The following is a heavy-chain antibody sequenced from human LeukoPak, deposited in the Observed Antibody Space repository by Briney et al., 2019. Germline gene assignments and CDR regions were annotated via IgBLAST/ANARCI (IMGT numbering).Heavy chain of an antibody. CDR2: ITGSGGGT. CDR3: TRAAPYDDYDTSGYSDH. D-gene: IGHD3-16*01. CDR1: GFTFNTYA. V-gene: IGHV3-23*01. J-gene: IGHJ4*02. Sequence: GGSLRLSCAASGFTFNTYAMNWVRQAPGEGLEWVSIITGSGGGTYYADSVRGRFTISRDNSKNTLYLQMNSLRDEDTAVYYCTRAAPYDDYDTSGYSDHWGQGTLVTVSS.